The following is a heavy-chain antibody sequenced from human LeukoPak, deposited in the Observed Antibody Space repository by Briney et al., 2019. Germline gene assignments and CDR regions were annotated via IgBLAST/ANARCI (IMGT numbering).Heavy chain of an antibody. CDR3: AREGGDGYNIDY. CDR1: GGSISSYY. V-gene: IGHV4-59*01. CDR2: IYHSGST. J-gene: IGHJ4*02. Sequence: SETLSLTCTVSGGSISSYYWSWIRQPPGKGLEWIGYIYHSGSTNYNPSLKSRVTISVDTSKNQFSLKLSSVTAADTAVYYCAREGGDGYNIDYWGQGTLVTVSS. D-gene: IGHD5-24*01.